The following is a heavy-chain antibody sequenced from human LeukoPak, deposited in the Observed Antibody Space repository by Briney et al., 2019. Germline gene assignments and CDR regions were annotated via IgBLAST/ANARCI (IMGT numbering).Heavy chain of an antibody. D-gene: IGHD1-7*01. CDR3: ARTFTGTYYYDGMDV. V-gene: IGHV1-2*02. CDR2: INPNSGGT. CDR1: GYTFTGYY. J-gene: IGHJ6*02. Sequence: ASVKVSCKASGYTFTGYYMHWVRQAPGQGLEWMGWINPNSGGTNYAQTFQGRVTMTRDTSISTAFLELSRLRSDDTAVYYCARTFTGTYYYDGMDVWGQGTTVTVSS.